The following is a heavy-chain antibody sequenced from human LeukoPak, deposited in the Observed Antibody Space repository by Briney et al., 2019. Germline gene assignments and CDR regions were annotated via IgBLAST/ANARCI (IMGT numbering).Heavy chain of an antibody. CDR2: IRYDGSNK. D-gene: IGHD2-2*01. CDR3: AKSHCSSTSCYYWLGGYFDY. CDR1: GFTFSSYG. Sequence: GGSLRLSCAASGFTFSSYGMHWVRQAPGKGLEWVAFIRYDGSNKYYADSVKGRFTISRDNSKNTLYLQMNSLRAEDTAVYYCAKSHCSSTSCYYWLGGYFDYWGQGTLVTVSS. J-gene: IGHJ4*02. V-gene: IGHV3-30*02.